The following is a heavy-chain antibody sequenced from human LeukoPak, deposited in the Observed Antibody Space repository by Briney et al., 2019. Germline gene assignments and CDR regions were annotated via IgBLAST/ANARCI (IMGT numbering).Heavy chain of an antibody. CDR2: IRSSGTPV. D-gene: IGHD3-16*01. CDR1: GFSFSDFY. J-gene: IGHJ4*02. V-gene: IGHV3-11*01. Sequence: GGSLRLSCAASGFSFSDFYMTWIRQAPGKGLEWPSYIRSSGTPVSYTDSVKGRFTISRDNAKNSLYLQMNSLRAEDTAVYYCARARGTSLDYWGQGTLVTVSS. CDR3: ARARGTSLDY.